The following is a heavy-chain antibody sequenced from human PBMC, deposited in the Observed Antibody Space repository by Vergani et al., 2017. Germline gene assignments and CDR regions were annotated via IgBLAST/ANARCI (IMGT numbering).Heavy chain of an antibody. D-gene: IGHD6-25*01. CDR1: EFTFSTYS. J-gene: IGHJ4*02. Sequence: EVQLVESGGGLVKTGGSLRLSCAASEFTFSTYSMNWVRQAPGKGLEWVSSISSGSTYTFYADSVKDRFTISRDNAKSTLYLHMSSLRAEDTAIYYCARDGEKVGYRRHNYIDFWGQGTLVTVSS. CDR2: ISSGSTYT. V-gene: IGHV3-21*06. CDR3: ARDGEKVGYRRHNYIDF.